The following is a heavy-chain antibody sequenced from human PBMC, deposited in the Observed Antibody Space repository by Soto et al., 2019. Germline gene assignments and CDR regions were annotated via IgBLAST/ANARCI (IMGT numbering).Heavy chain of an antibody. J-gene: IGHJ4*02. CDR2: INPSGGSP. CDR1: GYTFTRYF. Sequence: ASVKVSCKASGYTFTRYFIHWVRQAPGQGLEWMGIINPSGGSPNYAQRFQGRVTVTTDTSTSTVYMELSSLKSEDTAVYYCARGNGYSRNDYWGQGTLVTVSS. CDR3: ARGNGYSRNDY. V-gene: IGHV1-46*01. D-gene: IGHD3-3*01.